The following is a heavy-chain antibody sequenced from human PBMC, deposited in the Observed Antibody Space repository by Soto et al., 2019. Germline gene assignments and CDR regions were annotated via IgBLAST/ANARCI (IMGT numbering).Heavy chain of an antibody. J-gene: IGHJ4*02. CDR1: GVTFITYS. CDR3: AKEKGSGWYWGAFDY. D-gene: IGHD6-19*01. Sequence: GGSLRLSCAGLGVTFITYSMNWVRQAPGKGLEWVSSIYGNGGGTFYADSVKGRFTISRDNSKNTLYLQMNSLRDEDTAVYYCAKEKGSGWYWGAFDYWGQGTLVTVSS. V-gene: IGHV3-23*01. CDR2: IYGNGGGT.